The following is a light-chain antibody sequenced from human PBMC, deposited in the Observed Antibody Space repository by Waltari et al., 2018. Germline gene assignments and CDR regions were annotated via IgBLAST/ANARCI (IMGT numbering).Light chain of an antibody. CDR1: QDISRY. V-gene: IGKV1-12*01. CDR3: QQSNYFPLT. J-gene: IGKJ4*01. CDR2: GAS. Sequence: DIQMTQSPSSVSASVGDRVTITCRASQDISRYLVWYQQKPGKAPNLLIYGASNSQSGVPSRFSGSGSGTDFTLTIDTLQPEDFATYFCQQSNYFPLTFGGGTKVEIE.